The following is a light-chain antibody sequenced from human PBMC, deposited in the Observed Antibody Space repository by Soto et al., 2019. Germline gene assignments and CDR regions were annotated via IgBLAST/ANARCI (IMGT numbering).Light chain of an antibody. CDR3: AACDDSLSGPV. V-gene: IGLV1-47*01. CDR2: RNN. J-gene: IGLJ7*01. Sequence: QSVLTQPPSASGTPGQRVTISCSGSSSNIGSNYVYWYQQLPGTAPKLLIYRNNQRPSGVPARFSGSKSGTSASLAISGLRSEDEADYYCAACDDSLSGPVFGGGTQLTVL. CDR1: SSNIGSNY.